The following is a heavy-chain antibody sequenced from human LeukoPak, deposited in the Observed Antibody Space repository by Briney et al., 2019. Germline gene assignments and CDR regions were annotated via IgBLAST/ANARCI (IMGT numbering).Heavy chain of an antibody. D-gene: IGHD6-19*01. J-gene: IGHJ2*01. CDR2: IYTSGST. CDR3: ARDPIAVAGTWYFDL. Sequence: PSETLSLTCNVSGGSISSYYWSCIRQPVGKGLEWIGRIYTSGSTNYNPSLKSRVTMSVDTSKTHFSLKLRSVTAADTAVYYCARDPIAVAGTWYFDLWGRGTLVTVSS. CDR1: GGSISSYY. V-gene: IGHV4-4*07.